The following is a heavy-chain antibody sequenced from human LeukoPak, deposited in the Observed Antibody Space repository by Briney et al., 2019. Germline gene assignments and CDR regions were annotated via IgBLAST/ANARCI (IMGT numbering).Heavy chain of an antibody. Sequence: GGSLRLSCAASGFTFSSHWMSWVRQAPGKGLEWVANIKQDGSEKYYVDSVKGRFTISRDNAKNSLYLQMNSLRAEDTAVYYCARDPQQQLAFDYWGQGTLVTVSS. D-gene: IGHD6-13*01. CDR2: IKQDGSEK. J-gene: IGHJ4*02. V-gene: IGHV3-7*01. CDR3: ARDPQQQLAFDY. CDR1: GFTFSSHW.